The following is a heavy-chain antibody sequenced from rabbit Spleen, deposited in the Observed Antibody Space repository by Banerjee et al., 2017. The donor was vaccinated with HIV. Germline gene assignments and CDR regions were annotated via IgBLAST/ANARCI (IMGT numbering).Heavy chain of an antibody. CDR1: GFDFSSYG. J-gene: IGHJ4*01. D-gene: IGHD4-1*01. Sequence: QEQLEESGGGLVQPGGSLKLSCKGSGFDFSSYGVSWVRQASGKGLEWIGYIDPLFGSTYYASWVNGRFTISSHNAQNTLYLQLNSLTVADTATYFCVRGGYSSGWSLNLWGPGTLVTVS. CDR2: IDPLFGST. CDR3: VRGGYSSGWSLNL. V-gene: IGHV1S47*01.